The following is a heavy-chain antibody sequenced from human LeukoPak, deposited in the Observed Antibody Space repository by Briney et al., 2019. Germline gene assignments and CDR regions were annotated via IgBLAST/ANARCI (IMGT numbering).Heavy chain of an antibody. D-gene: IGHD3-9*01. J-gene: IGHJ4*02. CDR1: GGSISRSSYY. V-gene: IGHV4-39*07. CDR2: IYYSGST. CDR3: AREHYDLLSL. Sequence: SETLSLTCTVSGGSISRSSYYWGWIRQPPGKGLEWIGSIYYSGSTYYHPSLKSRVTISVDTSKNQFSLKLSSVTAADTAVYYCAREHYDLLSLWGQGTKVTVSS.